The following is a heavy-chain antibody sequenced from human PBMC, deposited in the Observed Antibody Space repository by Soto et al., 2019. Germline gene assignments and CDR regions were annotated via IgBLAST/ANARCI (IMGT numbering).Heavy chain of an antibody. Sequence: ASVKVSCKASGYTFTSYYIHWVRQAPGQGLEWLGAINPRGGSTTSAQKFQGRVTMTRDTSTSTVYMELSSLRYDDTAVYYCARDRGSSWNRTGYCYYGMDVWGQGTTVTVSS. D-gene: IGHD1-1*01. CDR1: GYTFTSYY. J-gene: IGHJ6*02. V-gene: IGHV1-46*01. CDR2: INPRGGST. CDR3: ARDRGSSWNRTGYCYYGMDV.